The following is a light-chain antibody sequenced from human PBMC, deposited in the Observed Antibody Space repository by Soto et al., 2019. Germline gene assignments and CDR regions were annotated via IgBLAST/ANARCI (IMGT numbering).Light chain of an antibody. J-gene: IGKJ1*01. CDR3: QQYNNWPRT. CDR2: GAF. Sequence: EIVMTQSQVTLSVSPGERATLSCRARQSVSSNLAWYQQKPGQAPRLLIYGAFTRATGIPARFSGSGSGTEFTLTISSLQSEDFAVYYCQQYNNWPRTFGQGTKVEIK. V-gene: IGKV3-15*01. CDR1: QSVSSN.